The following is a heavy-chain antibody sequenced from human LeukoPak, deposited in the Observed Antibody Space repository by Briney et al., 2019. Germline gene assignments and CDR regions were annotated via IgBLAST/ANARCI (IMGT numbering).Heavy chain of an antibody. CDR1: GFTFSSYA. CDR3: ARSTASRVVVPAANVIDY. D-gene: IGHD2-2*01. CDR2: IGGSGGRT. V-gene: IGHV3-23*01. Sequence: GGSLRLSCAASGFTFSSYAMSWVRQAPGKGPEWVSAIGGSGGRTYYADSVKGRFTISRDDSKNTLYLQMNSLRAEDTAVYYCARSTASRVVVPAANVIDYWGQGTLVTVSS. J-gene: IGHJ4*02.